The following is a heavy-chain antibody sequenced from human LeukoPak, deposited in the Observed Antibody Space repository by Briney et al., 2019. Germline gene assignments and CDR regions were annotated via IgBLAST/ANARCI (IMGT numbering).Heavy chain of an antibody. J-gene: IGHJ2*01. Sequence: GGSLRLSCAASGFTFSSYAMSWVRQAPGKGLDWVSGISDSGGSTYYADSVKGRFTISRDNSKNTLYLQMNSLRAEDTAVYYCAKDTGVATIIYWYFDLWGRGTLVTVSS. CDR3: AKDTGVATIIYWYFDL. V-gene: IGHV3-23*01. D-gene: IGHD5-12*01. CDR1: GFTFSSYA. CDR2: ISDSGGST.